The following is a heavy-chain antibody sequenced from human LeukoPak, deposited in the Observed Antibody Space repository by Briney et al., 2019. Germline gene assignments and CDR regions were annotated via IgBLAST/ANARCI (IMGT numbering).Heavy chain of an antibody. CDR2: IYYSGST. D-gene: IGHD1-7*01. V-gene: IGHV4-30-4*08. CDR1: GGSISSGDYY. J-gene: IGHJ3*02. Sequence: SETLSLTCTVSGGSISSGDYYWSWIRQPPGKGLEWIGYIYYSGSTYYNPSLKSRVTISVDTSKSQFSLKLSSVTAADTAVYYCARDLPTTAFDIWGQGTMVTVSS. CDR3: ARDLPTTAFDI.